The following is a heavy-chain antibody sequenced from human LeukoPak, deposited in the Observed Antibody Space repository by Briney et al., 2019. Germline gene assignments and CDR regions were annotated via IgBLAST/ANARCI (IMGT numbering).Heavy chain of an antibody. Sequence: TSETLSLTCTVSGSSLRSYYWSWIRQPPEKGPEWIGFVFPTGTTNYNPSLKSRVTISIDMSENQFSLKLGSVTAADTAVYYCARNGNYGLGWFDPWGQGTLVTVSS. CDR3: ARNGNYGLGWFDP. V-gene: IGHV4-4*09. CDR1: GSSLRSYY. CDR2: VFPTGTT. D-gene: IGHD3-16*01. J-gene: IGHJ5*02.